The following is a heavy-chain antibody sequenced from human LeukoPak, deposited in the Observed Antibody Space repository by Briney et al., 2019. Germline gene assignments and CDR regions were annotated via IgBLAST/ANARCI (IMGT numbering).Heavy chain of an antibody. D-gene: IGHD6-19*01. CDR3: ARHEPYRVPVAGTYYSYPMDV. CDR1: GGSISIYY. J-gene: IGHJ6*02. Sequence: PSETLSLTCSVSGGSISIYYWSWIRQPPGKGLEWIAYIHYSGSTNYNPSLKSRLTISVDTSKNQFSLKLTSVTAADTAVYYCARHEPYRVPVAGTYYSYPMDVWGQGTTVTVSS. CDR2: IHYSGST. V-gene: IGHV4-59*08.